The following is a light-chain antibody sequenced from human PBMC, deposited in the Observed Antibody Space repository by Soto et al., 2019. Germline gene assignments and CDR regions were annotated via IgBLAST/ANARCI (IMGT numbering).Light chain of an antibody. J-gene: IGLJ1*01. V-gene: IGLV2-8*01. CDR1: SSDVGTYNY. Sequence: QSVLTQPPSASGSPGQSVTISCTGTSSDVGTYNYVSWYQQHPGKAPKLMIYEVSKRPLGVPDRFSGSKSGNTASLTVSGLQAEDEADYYCRSYAGSDKFYVFGTGTKVTVL. CDR2: EVS. CDR3: RSYAGSDKFYV.